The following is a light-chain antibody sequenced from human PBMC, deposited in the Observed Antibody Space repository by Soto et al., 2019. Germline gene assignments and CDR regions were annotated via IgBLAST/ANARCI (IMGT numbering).Light chain of an antibody. CDR2: SGS. CDR1: QSLLHANGYNY. J-gene: IGKJ1*01. Sequence: DVVLTQSPLSLPVTPGEPASISCRSSQSLLHANGYNYLDWYLQKPGQSPQLLIYSGSNRASGVPDRFRGSGAGTHFTLRLSRVEADDVGVYYCMQARQTPPWTFGQGTRVDIK. V-gene: IGKV2-28*01. CDR3: MQARQTPPWT.